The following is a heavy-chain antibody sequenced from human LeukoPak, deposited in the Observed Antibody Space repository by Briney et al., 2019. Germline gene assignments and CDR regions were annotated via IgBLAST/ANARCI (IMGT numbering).Heavy chain of an antibody. CDR1: GGTFSSYA. Sequence: SVEVSCKASGGTFSSYAISWVRQAPGQGLEWMGGIIPIFGAANYAQKFQGRVAITADESTSTAYMELSSLRSEDTAVYYCATYYDSSGFLDYWGQGTLVTVSS. D-gene: IGHD3-22*01. V-gene: IGHV1-69*01. CDR3: ATYYDSSGFLDY. CDR2: IIPIFGAA. J-gene: IGHJ4*02.